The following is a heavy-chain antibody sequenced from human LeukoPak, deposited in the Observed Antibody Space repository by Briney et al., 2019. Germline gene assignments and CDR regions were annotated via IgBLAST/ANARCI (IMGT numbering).Heavy chain of an antibody. J-gene: IGHJ4*02. V-gene: IGHV3-7*01. CDR2: IKEDGSEK. CDR3: ARDQG. Sequence: GGSLRLSCAASGFTFTNYWMSWVRQAPGKGLEWVANIKEDGSEKYYVDSVKGRFTISRDNAKNSLYLQMNSLRAEDTAVYYCARDQGWGQGTLVTVSA. CDR1: GFTFTNYW.